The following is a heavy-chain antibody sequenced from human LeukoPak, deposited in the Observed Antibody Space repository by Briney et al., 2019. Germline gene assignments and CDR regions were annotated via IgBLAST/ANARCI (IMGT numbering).Heavy chain of an antibody. V-gene: IGHV3-9*01. CDR3: AKGLYYDILTGNWFDP. D-gene: IGHD3-9*01. J-gene: IGHJ5*02. CDR1: GFNFDYYA. CDR2: ITWNSDST. Sequence: PGRSLRLPCAASGFNFDYYAMHWVRLVPGKGPEWVAGITWNSDSTGYGDSVKGRFHISRDNAQNFLYLEMSSLRAEDTAVYHCAKGLYYDILTGNWFDPWGQGTLVTVSS.